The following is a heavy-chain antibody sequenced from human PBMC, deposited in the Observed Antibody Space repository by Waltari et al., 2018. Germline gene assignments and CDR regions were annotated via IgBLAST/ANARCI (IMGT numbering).Heavy chain of an antibody. D-gene: IGHD6-6*01. CDR1: GFTFSDYY. CDR2: ISSSGSTT. Sequence: QVQLVESGGGLVKPGGSLRLSCAASGFTFSDYYMNWIRQAPGKGLEGVSYISSSGSTTYYADSVKGRFTISRDNAKNALYLQMNSLRAEDTAVYYCASRRSSSRKGYYYYYMDVWGKGTTVTISS. J-gene: IGHJ6*03. CDR3: ASRRSSSRKGYYYYYMDV. V-gene: IGHV3-11*04.